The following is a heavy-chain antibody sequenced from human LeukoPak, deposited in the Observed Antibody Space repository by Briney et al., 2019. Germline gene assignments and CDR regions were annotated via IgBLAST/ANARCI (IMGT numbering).Heavy chain of an antibody. D-gene: IGHD6-19*01. CDR3: ARSNVAVAGNDY. CDR1: GYTFTSYD. CDR2: MNPNSGNT. Sequence: ASVKVSCKASGYTFTSYDINWVRQATGRGLEWMGWMNPNSGNTGYAQKFQGRVTMTRNTSISTAYMELSSLRSEDTAAYYCARSNVAVAGNDYWGQGTLVTVSS. J-gene: IGHJ4*02. V-gene: IGHV1-8*01.